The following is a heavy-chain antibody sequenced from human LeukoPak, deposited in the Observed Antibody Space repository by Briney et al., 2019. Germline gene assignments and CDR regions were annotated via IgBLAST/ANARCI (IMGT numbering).Heavy chain of an antibody. CDR3: ARVRTYYYGSGSFTHYYYYGMDV. D-gene: IGHD3-10*01. J-gene: IGHJ6*02. CDR2: INHSGST. CDR1: GGSFSGYY. V-gene: IGHV4-34*01. Sequence: PSETLSLTCAVYGGSFSGYYWSWIRQPPGKGLEWIGEINHSGSTNYNPSPKSRVTISVDTSKNQFSLKLSSVTAADTAVYYCARVRTYYYGSGSFTHYYYYGMDVWGQGTTVTVSS.